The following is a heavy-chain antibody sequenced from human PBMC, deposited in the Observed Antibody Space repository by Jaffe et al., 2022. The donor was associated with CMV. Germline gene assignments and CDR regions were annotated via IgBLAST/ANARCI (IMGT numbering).Heavy chain of an antibody. CDR1: GGTFSSYA. CDR3: ARSAPLNTMSFYQKGAFDI. J-gene: IGHJ3*02. D-gene: IGHD3-10*01. Sequence: QVQLVQSGAEVKKPGSSVKVSCKASGGTFSSYAISWVRQAPGQGLEWMGRIIPILGIANYAQKFQGRVTITADKSTSTAYMELSSLRSEDTAVYYCARSAPLNTMSFYQKGAFDIWGQGTMVTVSS. V-gene: IGHV1-69*09. CDR2: IIPILGIA.